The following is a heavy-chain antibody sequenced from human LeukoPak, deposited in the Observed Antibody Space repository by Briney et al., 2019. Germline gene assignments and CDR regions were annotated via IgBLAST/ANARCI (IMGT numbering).Heavy chain of an antibody. Sequence: SVKVSCKASGYTFTSYGISWVRQAPGQGLEWMGGIIPIFGTANYAQKFQGRVTITADESTSTAYMELSSLRSEDTAVYYCARTLYSNAFDIWGQGTMVTVSS. CDR2: IIPIFGTA. CDR3: ARTLYSNAFDI. J-gene: IGHJ3*02. V-gene: IGHV1-69*13. D-gene: IGHD2-15*01. CDR1: GYTFTSYG.